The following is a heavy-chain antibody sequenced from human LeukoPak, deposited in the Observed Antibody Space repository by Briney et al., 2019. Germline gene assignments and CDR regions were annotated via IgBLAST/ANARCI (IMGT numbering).Heavy chain of an antibody. V-gene: IGHV3-23*01. Sequence: GGSLRLTCAASGFTFSNYAMSWVRQAPGKGLEWVSGTSSGGGSTYYADSVKGRFTISRDNSKNALFLQMHSLRAEDTAVYYCAKHLQYTSSGRDYWGQGTLVTVSS. CDR3: AKHLQYTSSGRDY. D-gene: IGHD6-13*01. CDR2: TSSGGGST. CDR1: GFTFSNYA. J-gene: IGHJ4*02.